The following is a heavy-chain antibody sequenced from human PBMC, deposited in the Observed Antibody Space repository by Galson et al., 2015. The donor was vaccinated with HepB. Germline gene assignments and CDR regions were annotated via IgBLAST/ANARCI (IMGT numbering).Heavy chain of an antibody. CDR2: IIPIFGTA. D-gene: IGHD2-2*01. Sequence: SVKVSCKASGGTFSSYAISWVRQAPGQGLEWMGGIIPIFGTANYAQKFQGRVTITADESTSTAYMELSSLRSEDTAVYYCARGVVVVVPEGPDYYYYMDVWGKGTTVTVSS. J-gene: IGHJ6*03. V-gene: IGHV1-69*13. CDR3: ARGVVVVVPEGPDYYYYMDV. CDR1: GGTFSSYA.